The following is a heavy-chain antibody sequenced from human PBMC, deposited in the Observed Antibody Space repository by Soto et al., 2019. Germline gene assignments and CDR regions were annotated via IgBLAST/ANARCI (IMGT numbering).Heavy chain of an antibody. CDR2: IYYSGST. Sequence: SETLSLTXTVSGGSINGYCWSWMRQPPGKGLEWIGYIYYSGSTNYNPSLKSRVTISVDTSKNQFSLKLSSVTAADTAVYYCARGGIAAAGTGWFDPWGQGTLVTVSS. J-gene: IGHJ5*02. CDR3: ARGGIAAAGTGWFDP. D-gene: IGHD6-13*01. V-gene: IGHV4-59*01. CDR1: GGSINGYC.